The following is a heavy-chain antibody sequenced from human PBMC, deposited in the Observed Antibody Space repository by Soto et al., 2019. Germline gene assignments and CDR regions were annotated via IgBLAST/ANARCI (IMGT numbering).Heavy chain of an antibody. CDR2: IYYSGST. Sequence: SETLSLTCTVSGGSISSGDYYWSWIRQPPGKGLEWIGYIYYSGSTYYNPSLKSRVTISVDTSKNQFSLKLSSVTAADTAVYYCARDSGALLLPFWGQGTLVTVSS. V-gene: IGHV4-30-4*01. J-gene: IGHJ4*02. CDR1: GGSISSGDYY. CDR3: ARDSGALLLPF. D-gene: IGHD2-15*01.